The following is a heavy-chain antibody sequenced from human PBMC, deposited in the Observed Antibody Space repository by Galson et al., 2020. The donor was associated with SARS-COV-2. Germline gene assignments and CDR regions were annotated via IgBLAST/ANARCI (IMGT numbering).Heavy chain of an antibody. D-gene: IGHD3-16*01. CDR3: ARLAPDSIGGFLWWDVTDFESHGMDV. J-gene: IGHJ6*02. V-gene: IGHV4-59*08. CDR1: GGPINSFY. CDR2: FYSSGNT. Sequence: ASETLSLTCSVSGGPINSFYWTWIRQPPGETLEWIGSFYSSGNTQYSPSLHSRVTISVETFNNQISLRLTSVTAADTATYYCARLAPDSIGGFLWWDVTDFESHGMDVWGRGTTVTVSS.